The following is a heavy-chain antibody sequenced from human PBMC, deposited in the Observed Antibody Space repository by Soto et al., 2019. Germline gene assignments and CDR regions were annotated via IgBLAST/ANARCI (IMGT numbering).Heavy chain of an antibody. CDR2: IKQDGSEK. V-gene: IGHV3-7*03. Sequence: GGSLRLSCAASGFIFSSYWMSWVRQAPGKGLEWVAKIKQDGSEKYYVDSVKGRFTISRDNGKNSLYLQMNSLRVEDTALYYCIKESNPGGLDYWGQGTLVTVSS. J-gene: IGHJ4*02. CDR3: IKESNPGGLDY. CDR1: GFIFSSYW. D-gene: IGHD1-26*01.